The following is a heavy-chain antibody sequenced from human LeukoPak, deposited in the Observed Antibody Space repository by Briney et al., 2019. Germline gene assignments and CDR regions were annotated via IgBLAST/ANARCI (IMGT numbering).Heavy chain of an antibody. J-gene: IGHJ6*02. Sequence: GESLKISCKDSGYSFTNYWIGWVRPMPGKGLAWMGIIYPGDSHTRYSPSFQGQVTISADKSIGTAYLQWSSLKASDTAIYYCAGGPTVYGMDVWGQGTTVTVSS. CDR1: GYSFTNYW. V-gene: IGHV5-51*01. CDR3: AGGPTVYGMDV. D-gene: IGHD2-15*01. CDR2: IYPGDSHT.